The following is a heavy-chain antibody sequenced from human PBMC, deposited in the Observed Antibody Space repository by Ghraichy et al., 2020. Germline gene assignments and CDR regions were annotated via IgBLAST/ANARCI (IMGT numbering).Heavy chain of an antibody. CDR3: AAELAAAGTNWFDP. Sequence: SETLSLTCTVSGGSISSYYWSWIRQPPGKGLEWIGYIYYSGSTNYNPSLKSRVTISVDTSKNQFSLKLSSVTAADTAVYYCAAELAAAGTNWFDPWGQGTLVTVSS. V-gene: IGHV4-59*01. CDR1: GGSISSYY. CDR2: IYYSGST. D-gene: IGHD6-13*01. J-gene: IGHJ5*02.